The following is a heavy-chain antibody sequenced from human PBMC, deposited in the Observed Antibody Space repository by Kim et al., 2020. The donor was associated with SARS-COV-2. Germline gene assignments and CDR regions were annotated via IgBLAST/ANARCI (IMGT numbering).Heavy chain of an antibody. D-gene: IGHD3-10*01. CDR1: GGSFSGYY. CDR3: ARGRGAYYYYYGMDV. V-gene: IGHV4-34*01. J-gene: IGHJ6*02. CDR2: INHSGST. Sequence: SETLSLTCAVYGGSFSGYYWSWIRQPPGKGLEWIGEINHSGSTTYNPSLKSRFTISIDTSKNQFSLKLSSVPAADTAVYYCARGRGAYYYYYGMDVWGQGTTVTVSS.